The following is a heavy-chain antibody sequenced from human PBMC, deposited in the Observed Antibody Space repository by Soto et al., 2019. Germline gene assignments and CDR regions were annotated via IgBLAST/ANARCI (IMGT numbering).Heavy chain of an antibody. CDR1: GYSFPNYG. J-gene: IGHJ5*02. CDR3: ARGVPAAAGHVFGWFDP. D-gene: IGHD6-13*01. V-gene: IGHV1-18*01. Sequence: QVQLVQSGAEVKKPGASVKVSCKASGYSFPNYGISWVRQAPGQGFEWMGWISGYRGNTKYAQKLQGRVTMTTDTSTNTAYMELRSLRSDDTAVYYCARGVPAAAGHVFGWFDPWGQGTLVTVSS. CDR2: ISGYRGNT.